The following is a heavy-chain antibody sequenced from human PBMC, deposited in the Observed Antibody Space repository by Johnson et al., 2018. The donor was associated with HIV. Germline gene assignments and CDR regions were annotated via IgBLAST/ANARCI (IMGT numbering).Heavy chain of an antibody. V-gene: IGHV3-13*01. CDR1: GITFSSYD. CDR2: IGTAGDT. CDR3: ARGGWANDAFDI. Sequence: VQLVESGGGLVKPGGSLRLSCAASGITFSSYDMHWVRQATGKGLEWVSAIGTAGDTYYPGSVKGRFTISRENAKNSLYLQMNSLRAGDTAVYYCARGGWANDAFDIWGQGTMVTVSS. J-gene: IGHJ3*02. D-gene: IGHD6-19*01.